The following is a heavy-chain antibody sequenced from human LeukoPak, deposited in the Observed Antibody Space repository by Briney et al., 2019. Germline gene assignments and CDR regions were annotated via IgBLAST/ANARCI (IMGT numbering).Heavy chain of an antibody. V-gene: IGHV3-30*04. J-gene: IGHJ4*02. CDR1: GFTFTSYA. CDR3: AKNIGGFDY. D-gene: IGHD4-23*01. CDR2: ISYDGSNE. Sequence: GGSLRLSCAASGFTFTSYAMHWVRQAPGKGLEWVAIISYDGSNEYYADSVKGRFTISRDNSKNTLYLQMNSLRAEDTAVYYCAKNIGGFDYWGQGTLVTVSS.